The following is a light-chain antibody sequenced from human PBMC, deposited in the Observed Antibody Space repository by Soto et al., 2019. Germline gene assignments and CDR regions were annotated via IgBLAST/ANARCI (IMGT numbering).Light chain of an antibody. CDR1: QSISTK. J-gene: IGKJ1*01. CDR3: QQYSDWVWT. Sequence: EIVMTQSPATLSKSPGESATFSCRASQSISTKLAWYQQRPGQAPRLLMYGASTGATGIPARFSGSGSGTEFTLTISSLQSEDFAVYYCQQYSDWVWTFGQGTKVDI. V-gene: IGKV3-15*01. CDR2: GAS.